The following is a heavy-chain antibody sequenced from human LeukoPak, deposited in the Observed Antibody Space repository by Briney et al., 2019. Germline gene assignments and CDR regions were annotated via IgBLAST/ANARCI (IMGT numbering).Heavy chain of an antibody. CDR2: INPSAGTT. V-gene: IGHV1-46*01. J-gene: IGHJ6*02. D-gene: IGHD2-2*01. CDR1: GYAFTIYY. CDR3: ARVRCSSTSCPQGVDYYYGMDV. Sequence: GAAVTVSFTASGYAFTIYYMHWVRQGHGQGLGWVGVINPSAGTTTYAQKFRGRVTIMSDTSTSTVYMELSSLRSDDTAVYYCARVRCSSTSCPQGVDYYYGMDVWGQGTTVTVSS.